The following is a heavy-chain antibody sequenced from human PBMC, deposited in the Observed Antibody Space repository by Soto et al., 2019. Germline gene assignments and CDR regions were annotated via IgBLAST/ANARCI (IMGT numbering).Heavy chain of an antibody. J-gene: IGHJ6*02. CDR2: IYYSGST. D-gene: IGHD6-13*01. Sequence: SETLSLTCTVSGGSISSSSYYWGWIRQPPGKGLEWIGSIYYSGSTYYNPSLKSRVTISVDTSKNQFSLKLSSVTAADTAVYYCARLPSAASNYYYYGMDVWGQGTTVTVSS. V-gene: IGHV4-39*01. CDR3: ARLPSAASNYYYYGMDV. CDR1: GGSISSSSYY.